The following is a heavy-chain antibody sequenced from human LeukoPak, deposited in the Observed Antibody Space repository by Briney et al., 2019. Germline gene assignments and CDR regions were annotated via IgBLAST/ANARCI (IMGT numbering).Heavy chain of an antibody. V-gene: IGHV5-51*01. CDR1: GYSFTSYW. Sequence: GESLKISCKGSGYSFTSYWIGWVRQIPGKGLEWMGIIFPGDSDTKYSPSFQGQVTISVDKSINTAYLQWSSLKASDAAMYYCARIYDCGDYWGQGTLVTVSS. CDR3: ARIYDCGDY. J-gene: IGHJ4*02. CDR2: IFPGDSDT. D-gene: IGHD4/OR15-4a*01.